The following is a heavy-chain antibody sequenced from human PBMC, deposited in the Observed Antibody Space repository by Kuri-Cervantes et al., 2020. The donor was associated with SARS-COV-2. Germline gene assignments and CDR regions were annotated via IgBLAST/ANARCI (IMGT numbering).Heavy chain of an antibody. Sequence: GGSLRLSCAASGFTFSTYTMHWVRQAPGKGLEWVAVTTDDGTNKYYADSVKGRFTISGDNPKNTLYLQMNSLRADDTALYYCAKETTIVVVVAVAHWGQGTLVTVSS. J-gene: IGHJ4*02. CDR1: GFTFSTYT. CDR2: TTDDGTNK. D-gene: IGHD2-15*01. CDR3: AKETTIVVVVAVAH. V-gene: IGHV3-30-3*01.